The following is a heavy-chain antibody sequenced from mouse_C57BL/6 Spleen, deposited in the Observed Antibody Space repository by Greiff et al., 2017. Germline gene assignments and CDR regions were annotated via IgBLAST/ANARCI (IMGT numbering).Heavy chain of an antibody. CDR2: ISSGSSTI. D-gene: IGHD2-4*01. CDR1: GFTFSDYG. V-gene: IGHV5-17*01. CDR3: AIYDYGGFAY. Sequence: EVMLVESGGGLVKPGGSLKLSCAASGFTFSDYGMHWVRQAPEKGLEWVAYISSGSSTIYYADTVKGRFTISRDNAKNTLFLQMTSVRSEDTAMYYCAIYDYGGFAYWGQGTLVTVSA. J-gene: IGHJ3*01.